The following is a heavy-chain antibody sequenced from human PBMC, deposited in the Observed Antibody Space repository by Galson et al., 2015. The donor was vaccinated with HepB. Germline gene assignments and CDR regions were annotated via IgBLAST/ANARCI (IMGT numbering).Heavy chain of an antibody. CDR3: AKAALSGDYYYYMDV. CDR1: GFTFSSYA. Sequence: SLRLSCAASGFTFSSYAMSWVRQAPGKGLEWVSAVSGSSGITLYADSVKGRFTISRDDSKNTLYLQMNSLRDEDTAVYHCAKAALSGDYYYYMDVWGKGTTVTVSS. D-gene: IGHD4-17*01. V-gene: IGHV3-23*01. J-gene: IGHJ6*03. CDR2: VSGSSGIT.